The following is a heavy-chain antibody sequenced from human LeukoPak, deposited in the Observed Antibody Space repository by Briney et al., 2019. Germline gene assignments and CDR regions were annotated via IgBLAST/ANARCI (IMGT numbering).Heavy chain of an antibody. CDR3: TGECSGGSCYSADF. J-gene: IGHJ4*02. D-gene: IGHD2-15*01. V-gene: IGHV3-73*01. CDR2: IRSKANSYAT. CDR1: GFTFSGSA. Sequence: GGSLRLSCAASGFTFSGSAMHWVRQASGEGLEWFGRIRSKANSYATAYAASVKGRSTISRDDSKNTAYLQMNSLKTEDTAVYYCTGECSGGSCYSADFWGQGALVTVSS.